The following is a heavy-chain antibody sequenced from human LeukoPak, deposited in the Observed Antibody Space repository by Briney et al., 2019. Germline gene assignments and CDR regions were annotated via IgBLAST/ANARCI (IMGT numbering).Heavy chain of an antibody. CDR1: GGSFSGYY. V-gene: IGHV4-34*01. J-gene: IGHJ4*02. D-gene: IGHD3-22*01. CDR2: INHSGST. Sequence: SETLSLTCAVYGGSFSGYYWSWIRQPPGKGLEWIGEINHSGSTNYNPSLKSRVTISVDTSKNQFSLKLSSVTAADTAVYYCARLPYYYDSSGYCGGHYFDYWGQGTLVTVSS. CDR3: ARLPYYYDSSGYCGGHYFDY.